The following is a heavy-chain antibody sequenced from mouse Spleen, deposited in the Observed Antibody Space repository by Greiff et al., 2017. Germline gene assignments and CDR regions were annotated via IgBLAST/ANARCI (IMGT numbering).Heavy chain of an antibody. CDR3: ARETMIANFDY. V-gene: IGHV1-64*01. Sequence: QVQLQQPGAELVKPGASVKLSCKASGYTFTSYWMHWVKQRPGQGLEWIGMIHPNSGSTNYNEKFKSKATLTVDKSSSTAYMQLGSLTSEDSAVYYCARETMIANFDYWGQGTTLTVSS. CDR2: IHPNSGST. D-gene: IGHD2-4*01. CDR1: GYTFTSYW. J-gene: IGHJ2*01.